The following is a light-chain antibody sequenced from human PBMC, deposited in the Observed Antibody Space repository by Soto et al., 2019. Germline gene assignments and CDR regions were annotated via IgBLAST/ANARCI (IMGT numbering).Light chain of an antibody. CDR3: QQYGSSGT. CDR2: GAS. CDR1: QSVSNNY. Sequence: EILLTQSPCTLSLSAGERATLSCRTRQSVSNNYLAWYQQKPGHAPRLLIYGASNRATGIPDRLSGSGSGTDFTLTISRLEPEDSAVYYCQQYGSSGTFGQGTKVDIK. J-gene: IGKJ1*01. V-gene: IGKV3-20*01.